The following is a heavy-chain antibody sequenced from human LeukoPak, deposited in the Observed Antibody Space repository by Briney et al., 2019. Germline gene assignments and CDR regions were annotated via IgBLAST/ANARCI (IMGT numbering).Heavy chain of an antibody. V-gene: IGHV3-20*04. CDR1: GFTFDDYG. J-gene: IGHJ4*02. CDR2: INWNGGST. Sequence: PGGSLRLSCAASGFTFDDYGMSWVRQAPGKGLEWVSGINWNGGSTGYADSVKGRFTISRDNAKNSLYLQMNSLRAEDTALYYRARSVTMIVGKQYYFDYWGQGTLVTVSS. CDR3: ARSVTMIVGKQYYFDY. D-gene: IGHD3-22*01.